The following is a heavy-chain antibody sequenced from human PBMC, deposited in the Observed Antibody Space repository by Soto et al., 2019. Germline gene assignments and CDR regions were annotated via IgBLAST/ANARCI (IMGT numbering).Heavy chain of an antibody. CDR1: GYSFTSYW. J-gene: IGHJ6*02. V-gene: IGHV5-51*01. Sequence: GESLKISCKGSGYSFTSYWIAWVRQIPGKGLEWMGIIYPGDSDTRFSPSFQGQVTIPADKSISTAYLQWSSLKASDTAMYYCARPQRLGNFYFGMDVWGQRTTVTVSS. D-gene: IGHD5-12*01. CDR3: ARPQRLGNFYFGMDV. CDR2: IYPGDSDT.